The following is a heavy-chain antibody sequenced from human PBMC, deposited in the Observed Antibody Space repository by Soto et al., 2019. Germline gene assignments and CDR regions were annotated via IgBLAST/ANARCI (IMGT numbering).Heavy chain of an antibody. J-gene: IGHJ4*02. CDR2: ISAYNGNT. CDR3: ARSSSIAVAGLFDY. D-gene: IGHD6-19*01. V-gene: IGHV1-18*01. Sequence: AASVKVSCKASGYTFTSYGISWVRQAPGQGLEWMGWISAYNGNTNYAQKLQGRVTMTTDKSTSTAYMELRSLRSDDTAVYYCARSSSIAVAGLFDYWGQGTLVTVSS. CDR1: GYTFTSYG.